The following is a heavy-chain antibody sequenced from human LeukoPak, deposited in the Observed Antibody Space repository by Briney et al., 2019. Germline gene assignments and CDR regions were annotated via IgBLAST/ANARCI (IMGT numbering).Heavy chain of an antibody. V-gene: IGHV3-74*01. CDR2: INSDGSST. J-gene: IGHJ4*02. CDR3: ARDLVPAALQAEFDY. Sequence: PGGSLRLSCAASGFTFSSYWMHWVRQAPGKGLVWVSRINSDGSSTSYADSVKGRFTISRDNAKNTLYLQMNSLRAEDTAVYYCARDLVPAALQAEFDYWGRGTLVTVSS. CDR1: GFTFSSYW. D-gene: IGHD2-2*02.